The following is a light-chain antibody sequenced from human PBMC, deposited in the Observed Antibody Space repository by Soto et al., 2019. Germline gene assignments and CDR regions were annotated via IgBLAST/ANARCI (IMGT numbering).Light chain of an antibody. CDR1: QSMSSW. V-gene: IGKV1-5*01. J-gene: IGKJ1*01. CDR3: QQYNSYWT. CDR2: DAS. Sequence: DIQMTQSPSTLSASVGDRVTITCRASQSMSSWLAWYQQKPGKAPKLLIYDASSLESGVPSRFNGSGSGTEFTLTISSLQPDDFATYYRQQYNSYWTFGQGTKVEIK.